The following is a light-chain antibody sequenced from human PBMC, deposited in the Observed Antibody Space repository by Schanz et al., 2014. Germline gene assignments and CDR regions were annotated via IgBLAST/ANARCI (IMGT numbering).Light chain of an antibody. CDR1: QTVTTN. CDR3: QQYGSSPT. V-gene: IGKV3D-15*01. J-gene: IGKJ1*01. Sequence: EIVMTQSPAALSVSPGDRATLSCRASQTVTTNLAWYQQRPGQAPRLLIYDASNRATGIPARFSGSGSGTDFTLTISSLEPEDFAVYYCQQYGSSPTFGQGTKVEIK. CDR2: DAS.